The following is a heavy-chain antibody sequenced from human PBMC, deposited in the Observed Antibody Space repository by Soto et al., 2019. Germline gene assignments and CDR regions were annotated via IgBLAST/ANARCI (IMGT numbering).Heavy chain of an antibody. CDR2: IDPSDSYT. D-gene: IGHD3-22*01. J-gene: IGHJ4*02. Sequence: GESLKISCKGSGYSFTSYWISWVRQMPGKGLEWMGRIDPSDSYTNYSPSFQGHVTISADKSISTDYLQWSSLKASDTAMYYCARNSGYYYFKYDYWGQGTLVTVSS. V-gene: IGHV5-10-1*01. CDR3: ARNSGYYYFKYDY. CDR1: GYSFTSYW.